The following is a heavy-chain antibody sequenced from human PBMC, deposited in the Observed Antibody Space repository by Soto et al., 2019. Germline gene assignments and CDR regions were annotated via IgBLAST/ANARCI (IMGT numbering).Heavy chain of an antibody. CDR3: AKMQQAAAHYYYYYGMDV. J-gene: IGHJ6*02. V-gene: IGHV1-18*01. Sequence: ASVKVSCKASGYNFTRHGIAWVRQAPGQGLQWMGWISPYNGNTKSAQKVQGRVTMTTDTSTRTAYMELRSLRSDDTAVYYCAKMQQAAAHYYYYYGMDVWGQGTTVTVSS. CDR1: GYNFTRHG. CDR2: ISPYNGNT. D-gene: IGHD6-25*01.